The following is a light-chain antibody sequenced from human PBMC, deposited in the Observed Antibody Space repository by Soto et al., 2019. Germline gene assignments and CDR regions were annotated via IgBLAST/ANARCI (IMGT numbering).Light chain of an antibody. CDR3: AAWDDSLRGV. CDR1: SSNIGSNY. J-gene: IGLJ2*01. Sequence: QSVLTQPPSASGTPGQRVTISCSGSSSNIGSNYVYWYQQLPATAPKLLIYRNNQRPSGVPDRFSGSKSGPSASLAISGRRSEDEADYYCAAWDDSLRGVFGGGTKLTVL. CDR2: RNN. V-gene: IGLV1-47*01.